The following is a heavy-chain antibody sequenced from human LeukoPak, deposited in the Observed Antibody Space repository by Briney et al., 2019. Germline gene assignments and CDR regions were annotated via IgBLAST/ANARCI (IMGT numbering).Heavy chain of an antibody. J-gene: IGHJ6*02. CDR2: INHSGST. CDR3: ARVLRFLEWLPPDGMDV. CDR1: GGSFSGYY. V-gene: IGHV4-34*01. D-gene: IGHD3-3*01. Sequence: LETLSLTCAVYGGSFSGYYWSWIRQPPGKGLEWIGEINHSGSTNYNPSLKSRVTISVDTSKNQFSLKLSSVTAADTAVYYCARVLRFLEWLPPDGMDVWGQGTTVTVSS.